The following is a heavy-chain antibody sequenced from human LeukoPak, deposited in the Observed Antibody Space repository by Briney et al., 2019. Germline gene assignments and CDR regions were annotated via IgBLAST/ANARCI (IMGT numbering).Heavy chain of an antibody. CDR1: GGSISSYY. D-gene: IGHD1-26*01. J-gene: IGHJ6*02. V-gene: IGHV4-59*01. Sequence: SETLSLTCTVSGGSISSYYWSWIRQPPGKGLEWMGYIYYSGSTNYNPSLKSRLTLSVDTSTNQFSLKLSSVTPADTAVYSCARGSGANPGYYHGMDAGGQGPT. CDR2: IYYSGST. CDR3: ARGSGANPGYYHGMDA.